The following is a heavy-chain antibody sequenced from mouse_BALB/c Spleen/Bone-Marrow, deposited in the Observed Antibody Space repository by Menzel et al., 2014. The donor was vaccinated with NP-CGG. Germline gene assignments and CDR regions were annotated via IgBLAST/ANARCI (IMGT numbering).Heavy chain of an antibody. V-gene: IGHV14-3*02. CDR3: TRGEDY. Sequence: EVKLQESGAELVKPGASVKLSCTGSGFNIKDTFMHWVKQRPEQGLEWIGRIDPANGNTKYDPKFQGKATITADTSSNPAYLQLTSLTSEDTAVYYSTRGEDYWGQGTTLAVSS. J-gene: IGHJ2*01. CDR1: GFNIKDTF. CDR2: IDPANGNT.